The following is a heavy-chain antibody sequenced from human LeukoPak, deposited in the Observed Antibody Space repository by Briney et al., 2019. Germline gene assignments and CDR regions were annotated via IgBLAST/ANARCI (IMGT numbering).Heavy chain of an antibody. CDR1: GGSISSGPYC. CDR3: ARDFTTYYYGSGSYYRPAFANWFDP. J-gene: IGHJ5*02. D-gene: IGHD3-10*01. CDR2: IHTSGNT. V-gene: IGHV4-61*09. Sequence: PSEALSLTCTVSGGSISSGPYCWSWIRQPAGKGLEWIGHIHTSGNTNYNPSLKSRVTISVDTSKNQFSLRLSSVTAADTAVYYCARDFTTYYYGSGSYYRPAFANWFDPWGQGTLVTVSS.